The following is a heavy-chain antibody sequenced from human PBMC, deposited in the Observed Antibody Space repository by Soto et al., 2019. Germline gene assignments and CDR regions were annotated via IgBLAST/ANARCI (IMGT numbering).Heavy chain of an antibody. D-gene: IGHD6-6*01. CDR3: ANYFMSRPWFDT. Sequence: ETLSLTCSVSGVSINNSTSFWGWLRQSPGKGLEWIATINYRWPAEYNPSLKSRVTISVDRSRNVLSLRMNYVTTPDTAVYYCANYFMSRPWFDTWGQGTLVTVSS. CDR2: INYRWPA. CDR1: GVSINNSTSF. J-gene: IGHJ5*02. V-gene: IGHV4-39*02.